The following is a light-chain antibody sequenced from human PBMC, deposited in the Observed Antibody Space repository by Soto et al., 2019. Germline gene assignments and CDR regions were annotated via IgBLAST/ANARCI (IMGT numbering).Light chain of an antibody. CDR2: AAS. V-gene: IGKV1-12*01. J-gene: IGKJ4*02. CDR3: QQGNTFPLT. Sequence: DIQMTQSPSSVSASEGDRVTINCRASQGINNWLAWYQQKPGKAPKLLIYAASSLQSGVPSRFSGGGSGTDFPLTLSCQQPEDFATYYFQQGNTFPLTFGGGAQGAIK. CDR1: QGINNW.